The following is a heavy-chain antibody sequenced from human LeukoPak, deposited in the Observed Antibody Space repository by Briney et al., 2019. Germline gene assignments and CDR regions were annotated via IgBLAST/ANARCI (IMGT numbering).Heavy chain of an antibody. Sequence: SETLSLTCAVYGGSFSGYYWSWIRQPPGKGLEWIGEINHSGSTNYNPSLKSRVTISVDTSKNQFSLKLSSVTAADTAVYYCAGGRPQYGSGSYYFDYWGQGTLVTVSS. CDR3: AGGRPQYGSGSYYFDY. D-gene: IGHD3-10*01. J-gene: IGHJ4*02. CDR2: INHSGST. CDR1: GGSFSGYY. V-gene: IGHV4-34*01.